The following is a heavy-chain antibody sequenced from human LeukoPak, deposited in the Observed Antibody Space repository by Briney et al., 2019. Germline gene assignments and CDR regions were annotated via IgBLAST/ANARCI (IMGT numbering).Heavy chain of an antibody. D-gene: IGHD1-26*01. V-gene: IGHV3-49*04. J-gene: IGHJ4*02. CDR2: IRSKAYGGTT. CDR1: GFPFSSYA. Sequence: PGGSLRLSCAASGFPFSSYAMTWVRQAPGKGLEWVGFIRSKAYGGTTEYAASVKGRFTISRDDSKSIAYLQMNSLKTEDTAVYYCTRDRGNYGGKGALHYWGQGTLVTVSS. CDR3: TRDRGNYGGKGALHY.